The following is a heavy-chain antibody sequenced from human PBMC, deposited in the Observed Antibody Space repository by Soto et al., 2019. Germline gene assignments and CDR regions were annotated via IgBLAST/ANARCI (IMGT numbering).Heavy chain of an antibody. CDR1: GGAISGYY. J-gene: IGHJ5*02. CDR3: ARGQRFSDWFDP. V-gene: IGHV4-4*07. CDR2: IYSSGST. Sequence: SETLSLTCTVTGGAISGYYWTWIRQSAGEGLEWIGRIYSSGSTNYNPSLKSRVTISLDTSMNHVSLRLSSVTAADTAVYYCARGQRFSDWFDPWGQGTLVTVSS. D-gene: IGHD3-3*01.